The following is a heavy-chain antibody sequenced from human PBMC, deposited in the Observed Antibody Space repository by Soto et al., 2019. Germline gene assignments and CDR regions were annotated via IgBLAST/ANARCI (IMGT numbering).Heavy chain of an antibody. CDR2: ITTAGDT. Sequence: PGGSLRLSCSASGFTFSTYALHWVRQVTGKGLEWVSGITTAGDTYYLGSVKGRFTISREKAKNSLYLQMNSLSAGDTAVYYCSRELHGGSYGMDVWGQGTTVTVSS. CDR3: SRELHGGSYGMDV. V-gene: IGHV3-13*01. J-gene: IGHJ6*02. CDR1: GFTFSTYA.